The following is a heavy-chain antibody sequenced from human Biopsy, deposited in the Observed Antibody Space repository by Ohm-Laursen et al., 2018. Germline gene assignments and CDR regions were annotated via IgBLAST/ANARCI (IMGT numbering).Heavy chain of an antibody. V-gene: IGHV3-72*01. CDR3: ARAGRYCSGGGCYSWFDS. Sequence: SLRLSCTASGFSFSDNYMYWVRQAPGKGLEWVGRIRDEANSYTTDYAASVKGRFTISRDDSKNSLYLQMNSLKTEDTALYYCARAGRYCSGGGCYSWFDSWGQGTLVTVSS. J-gene: IGHJ5*01. D-gene: IGHD2-15*01. CDR2: IRDEANSYTT. CDR1: GFSFSDNY.